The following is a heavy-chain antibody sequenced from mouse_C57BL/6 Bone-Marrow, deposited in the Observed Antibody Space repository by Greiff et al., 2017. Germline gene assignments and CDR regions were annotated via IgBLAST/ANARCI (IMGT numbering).Heavy chain of an antibody. Sequence: VQLQQSGAELARPGASVKLSCKASGYTFTSYGISWVKQRTGQGLEWIGEIYPRSGNTYYNEKCKGKATLTADKSSSTAYMELRSLTSEDSAVYFCARAGWLHAMDYWGQGTSVTVSS. CDR3: ARAGWLHAMDY. D-gene: IGHD2-3*01. J-gene: IGHJ4*01. CDR2: IYPRSGNT. V-gene: IGHV1-81*01. CDR1: GYTFTSYG.